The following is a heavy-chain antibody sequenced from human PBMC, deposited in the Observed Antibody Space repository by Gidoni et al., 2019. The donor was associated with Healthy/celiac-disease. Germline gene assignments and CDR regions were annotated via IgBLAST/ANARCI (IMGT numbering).Heavy chain of an antibody. CDR2: ISGSGGST. CDR1: GFPFSRYA. J-gene: IGHJ6*02. Sequence: EVQLLESGGGLVQPGGSLRLSCAASGFPFSRYAMGWFRQGPGKGLEWVSAISGSGGSTYYADSVKGRFTISRDNSKNTLYLQMNSLRAEDTAVYYCAKAPGCSGGSCYSGYYYYGMDVWGQGTTVTVSS. D-gene: IGHD2-15*01. CDR3: AKAPGCSGGSCYSGYYYYGMDV. V-gene: IGHV3-23*01.